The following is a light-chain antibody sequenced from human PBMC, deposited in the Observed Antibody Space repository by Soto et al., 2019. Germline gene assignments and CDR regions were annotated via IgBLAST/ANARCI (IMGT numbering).Light chain of an antibody. Sequence: DIQMTQSPSSLSASVGDSVTITCRASQSVSSYLNWYQLKPGKAPKLLIYDASTLRSGVPSRFSGSGSGTHFTLTISSLQLEDFATYYCQESYDAKTFGPGTNVEV. CDR2: DAS. CDR1: QSVSSY. CDR3: QESYDAKT. V-gene: IGKV1-39*01. J-gene: IGKJ1*01.